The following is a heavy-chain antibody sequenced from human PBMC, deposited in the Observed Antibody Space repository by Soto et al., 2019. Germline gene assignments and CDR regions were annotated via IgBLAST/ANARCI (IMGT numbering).Heavy chain of an antibody. D-gene: IGHD3-10*01. J-gene: IGHJ3*02. Sequence: GGSLRLSCAASGFTFSSYDMHWVRHATGKGLEWVSASGTAGATYYPGSVKGRFTISRENAKNSLYLQMNRLRAGDTAVYYCARGDMVRGVYDAFDIWGQGTMVTVSS. CDR1: GFTFSSYD. CDR3: ARGDMVRGVYDAFDI. CDR2: SGTAGAT. V-gene: IGHV3-13*01.